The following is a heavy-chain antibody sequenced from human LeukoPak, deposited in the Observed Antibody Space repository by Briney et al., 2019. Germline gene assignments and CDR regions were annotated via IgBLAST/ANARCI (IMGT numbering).Heavy chain of an antibody. J-gene: IGHJ4*02. CDR3: ARRDSYSYGFDY. V-gene: IGHV1-69*13. CDR2: IIPIFGTA. CDR1: GGTFSSYA. D-gene: IGHD5-18*01. Sequence: SVKVSCKASGGTFSSYAISWVRQAPGQGLEWMGGIIPIFGTANYAQKFQGRVTITADESTSTAYMELSSLRSEDTAVYYCARRDSYSYGFDYWGQGTLVTVSS.